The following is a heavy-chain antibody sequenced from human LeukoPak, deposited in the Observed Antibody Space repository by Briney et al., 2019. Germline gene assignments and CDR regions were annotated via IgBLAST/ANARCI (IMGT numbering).Heavy chain of an antibody. CDR3: ARVREGDDDFWSGYYPYFDY. D-gene: IGHD3-3*01. CDR2: AYYSGHT. V-gene: IGHV4-59*08. J-gene: IGHJ4*02. Sequence: PSETLSLTCTVSGGSISDNYWSWIRQPPGKGLEWIGYAYYSGHTNYNSSLKSRVTMSLDTSKSQFSLRLSSVTAADTAVYFCARVREGDDDFWSGYYPYFDYWGQGTLVTVSS. CDR1: GGSISDNY.